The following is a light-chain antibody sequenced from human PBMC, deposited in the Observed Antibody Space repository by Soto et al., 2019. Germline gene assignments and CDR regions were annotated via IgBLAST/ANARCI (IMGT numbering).Light chain of an antibody. CDR2: KAS. CDR1: QTISSW. V-gene: IGKV1-5*03. J-gene: IGKJ1*01. CDR3: QHYNSYSEA. Sequence: DIQMTQSPSTRFGSVEDRVTIICRASQTISSWLAWYQQKPGKAPKLLIYKASTLKSGVPSRFSGSGSGTEFTLTISSLQPDDFATYYCQHYNSYSEAFGQGTKVDIK.